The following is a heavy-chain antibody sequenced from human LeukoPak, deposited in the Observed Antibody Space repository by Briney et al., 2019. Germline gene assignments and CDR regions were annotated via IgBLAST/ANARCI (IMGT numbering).Heavy chain of an antibody. Sequence: GGSLRLSCAASGFTFSSYGMHWVRQAPGKGLEWVAVISYDGSNKYYADSVKGRFTISRDNSKNTLYLQMNSLRAEDTAVNYCARGLPISPIRDYFDYWGQGTLVTVSS. V-gene: IGHV3-30*19. J-gene: IGHJ4*02. CDR3: ARGLPISPIRDYFDY. CDR2: ISYDGSNK. D-gene: IGHD2-21*01. CDR1: GFTFSSYG.